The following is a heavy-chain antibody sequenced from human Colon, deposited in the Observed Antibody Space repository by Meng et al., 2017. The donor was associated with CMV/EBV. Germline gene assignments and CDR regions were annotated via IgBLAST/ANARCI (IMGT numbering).Heavy chain of an antibody. D-gene: IGHD5-12*01. CDR1: GFSFSDHH. Sequence: GESLKISCAASGFSFSDHHMDWVRQAPGKGLEWVGRTRDKANTYTTEYAASVKGRFTISRDDSKNSLYLQMNSLKTEDTAVYYCARDGYNTGYDWGQGTLVTVSS. J-gene: IGHJ4*02. CDR2: TRDKANTYTT. V-gene: IGHV3-72*01. CDR3: ARDGYNTGYD.